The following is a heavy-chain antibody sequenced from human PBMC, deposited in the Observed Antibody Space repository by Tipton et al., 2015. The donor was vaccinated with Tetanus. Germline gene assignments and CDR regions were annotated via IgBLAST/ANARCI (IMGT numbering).Heavy chain of an antibody. V-gene: IGHV3-7*01. J-gene: IGHJ3*02. D-gene: IGHD6-19*01. CDR2: INRDGSVK. CDR1: GFNVGSYG. CDR3: ARMYDSGWYPLNGLDI. Sequence: SLRLSCVASGFNVGSYGIHWVRQAPGKGLEWVANINRDGSVKNHLASVRGRFTISRDNAKNSLSLQMSSLRAEDTAVYYCARMYDSGWYPLNGLDIWGQGTMVTVSS.